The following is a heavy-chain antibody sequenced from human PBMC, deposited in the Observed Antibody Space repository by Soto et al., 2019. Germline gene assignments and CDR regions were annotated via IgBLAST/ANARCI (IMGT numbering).Heavy chain of an antibody. Sequence: EVQLLESGGGLVQPGGSLRLSCAASGFTFSSYAMRWVRQAPGKGLEWVSAISGSGGSTYYADSVKGRFTISRDNSKKTRYLQMNSLRAEDTAVYYCAGRGSGSYYDYWGQGTLVIVSS. CDR1: GFTFSSYA. V-gene: IGHV3-23*01. J-gene: IGHJ4*02. D-gene: IGHD1-26*01. CDR3: AGRGSGSYYDY. CDR2: ISGSGGST.